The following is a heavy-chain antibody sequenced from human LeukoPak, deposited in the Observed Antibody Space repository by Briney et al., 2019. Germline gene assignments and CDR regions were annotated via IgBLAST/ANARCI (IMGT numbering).Heavy chain of an antibody. CDR1: GYTFTSYG. D-gene: IGHD3-3*01. Sequence: ASVKVSCKASGYTFTSYGISWVRQAPGQGREWMGWISSYNGNTNDAQKLKGRVTMTTDTSTSTAYMELRSLRSDDTDVYYCARDGYIYYDFWSGYYTGKGSNWFDPWGQGTLVTVSS. CDR2: ISSYNGNT. V-gene: IGHV1-18*01. J-gene: IGHJ5*02. CDR3: ARDGYIYYDFWSGYYTGKGSNWFDP.